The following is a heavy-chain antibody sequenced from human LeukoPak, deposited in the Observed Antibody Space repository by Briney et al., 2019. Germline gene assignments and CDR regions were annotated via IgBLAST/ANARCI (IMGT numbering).Heavy chain of an antibody. Sequence: SETLSLTCAVYGGSFSGYYWSWIRQPPGKGLEWIGEINHSGSTNYNPSLKSRVTIPVDTSKNQFSLKLSSVTAADTAVYYCARGHDYGVAWFQHWGQGTLVTVSS. CDR1: GGSFSGYY. V-gene: IGHV4-34*01. CDR3: ARGHDYGVAWFQH. D-gene: IGHD4-17*01. CDR2: INHSGST. J-gene: IGHJ1*01.